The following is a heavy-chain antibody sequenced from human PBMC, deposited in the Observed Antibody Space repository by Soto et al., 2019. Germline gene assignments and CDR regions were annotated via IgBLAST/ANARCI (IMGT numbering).Heavy chain of an antibody. V-gene: IGHV3-23*01. J-gene: IGHJ4*02. CDR1: GFTFTSYA. CDR2: ISESGTIT. Sequence: EVQLLESGGGLVQPGGSLRLSCAAFGFTFTSYAMTWVRQAPGKGLEWVSAISESGTITYHADSVRGRFTISRDNSKNTVYLPMTSLRAGDTAVYFCAKGGRRRGSYPPLDYWGQGTLVTVSS. CDR3: AKGGRRRGSYPPLDY. D-gene: IGHD1-26*01.